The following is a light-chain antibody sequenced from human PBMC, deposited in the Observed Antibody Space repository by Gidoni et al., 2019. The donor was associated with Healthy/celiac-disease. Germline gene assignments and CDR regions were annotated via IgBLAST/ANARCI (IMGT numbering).Light chain of an antibody. Sequence: THSPSSLSASVGDRVTITCRDSQGISSYLAWYQHKPGNAPKLLIYAASTLQTGVPSRFSGSGSGTDFTLIIISLQPEDFATYYCQQLNSYPLTFGGWTKVEIK. CDR3: QQLNSYPLT. V-gene: IGKV1-9*01. J-gene: IGKJ4*01. CDR1: QGISSY. CDR2: AAS.